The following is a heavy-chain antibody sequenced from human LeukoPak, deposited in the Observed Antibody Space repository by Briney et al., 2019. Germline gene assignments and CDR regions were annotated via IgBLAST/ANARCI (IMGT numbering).Heavy chain of an antibody. D-gene: IGHD2-2*01. CDR3: ATNYASRTALEY. V-gene: IGHV1-24*01. CDR1: GYTLTELS. CDR2: FDPDDGET. Sequence: ASVKVSCKVSGYTLTELSMHWVRQAPGKGLEWMGGFDPDDGETIYAQKFQGRVTMTEDTSTDTAYMELSSLRSEDTAVYYCATNYASRTALEYWGQGTLVTVSS. J-gene: IGHJ4*02.